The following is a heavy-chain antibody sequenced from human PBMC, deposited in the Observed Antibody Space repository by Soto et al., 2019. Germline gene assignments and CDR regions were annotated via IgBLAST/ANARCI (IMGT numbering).Heavy chain of an antibody. Sequence: QVQLVQSGAEVKKPGSSVKVSCKASGGTFSSYAISWVRQAPGQGLEWMGGIIPIFGTANYAQKFQGRVTITADESTSTAYMELSSLRSEDTAVYYCARHSRYCSSTSCFMGYFDLCGRGTLVTVSS. CDR1: GGTFSSYA. J-gene: IGHJ2*01. CDR3: ARHSRYCSSTSCFMGYFDL. CDR2: IIPIFGTA. D-gene: IGHD2-2*01. V-gene: IGHV1-69*01.